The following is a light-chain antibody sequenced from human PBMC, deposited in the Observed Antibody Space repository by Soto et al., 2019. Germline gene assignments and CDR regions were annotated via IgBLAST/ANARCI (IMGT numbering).Light chain of an antibody. J-gene: IGKJ3*01. V-gene: IGKV3-15*01. CDR2: GAS. CDR3: QQYNKWPPET. Sequence: EIVMAQSPGTLSVSPGKRATLSCRPSQSISNNLAWYQHKPGQAPSVLIYGASTRATGIPARFSGSGSGTEFTLTISSLQSEDFAVYYCQQYNKWPPETFGPGTQVDIK. CDR1: QSISNN.